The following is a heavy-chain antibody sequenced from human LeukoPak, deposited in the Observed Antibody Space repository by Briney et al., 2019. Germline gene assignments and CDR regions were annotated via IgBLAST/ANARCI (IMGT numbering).Heavy chain of an antibody. V-gene: IGHV4-39*01. CDR3: ARQGTFHYYDSSVIGFDY. J-gene: IGHJ4*02. CDR1: GGSISSSSYF. D-gene: IGHD3-22*01. Sequence: PSGTLSLTCTVSGGSISSSSYFWGWIRQPPGKGLEWIGSIYYSGSTYYNPSLKSRVTISVDTSKNQFPLKLSSVTAADTAVYYCARQGTFHYYDSSVIGFDYWGQGTLVTVSS. CDR2: IYYSGST.